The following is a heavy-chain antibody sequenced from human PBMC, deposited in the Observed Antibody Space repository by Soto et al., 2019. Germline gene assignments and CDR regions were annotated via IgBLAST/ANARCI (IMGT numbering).Heavy chain of an antibody. CDR2: LYSAGST. CDR1: GFTVSNSY. V-gene: IGHV3-53*01. CDR3: AIHLLDIYGFDI. J-gene: IGHJ3*02. D-gene: IGHD2-2*03. Sequence: EVQLVESGGGLIQPGGSLRLSCAASGFTVSNSYMNWVRQAPGKGLEWVSILYSAGSTYYADSVKGRFTISRDNSKNTLYLQMKSLRGEDSAIYHCAIHLLDIYGFDIWGPWTVVTVSS.